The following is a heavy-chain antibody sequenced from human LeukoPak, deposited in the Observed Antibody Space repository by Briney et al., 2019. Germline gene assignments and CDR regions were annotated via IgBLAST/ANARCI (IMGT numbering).Heavy chain of an antibody. CDR2: VVTTGTT. D-gene: IGHD5-24*01. CDR1: GGFIGSGGYS. V-gene: IGHV4-30-4*07. CDR3: ARVTGVQMATIWGGLGSFDY. Sequence: SETLSLTCAVSGGFIGSGGYSWWWVRQPPGKGLEWIGYVVTTGTTYYNPSLNSRLTISLDVSKNQLSLKLSSVTAADTAVYYCARVTGVQMATIWGGLGSFDYWGQGTLVTVSS. J-gene: IGHJ4*02.